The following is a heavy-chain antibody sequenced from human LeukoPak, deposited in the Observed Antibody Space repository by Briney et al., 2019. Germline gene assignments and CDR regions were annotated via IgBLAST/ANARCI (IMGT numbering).Heavy chain of an antibody. J-gene: IGHJ4*02. V-gene: IGHV4-34*01. Sequence: SETLSLTCAVYGGSFSGYYWRWIRQPPGKGVECIGEINHSGSTNYNPSLKSRVTISVDTSKNQFSLKLSSVTAADTAVYYCARGGKYSSSSFDYWGQGTLVTVSS. D-gene: IGHD6-6*01. CDR2: INHSGST. CDR3: ARGGKYSSSSFDY. CDR1: GGSFSGYY.